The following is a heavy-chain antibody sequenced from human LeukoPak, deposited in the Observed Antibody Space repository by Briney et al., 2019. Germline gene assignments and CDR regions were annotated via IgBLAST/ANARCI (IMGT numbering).Heavy chain of an antibody. V-gene: IGHV3-33*01. Sequence: AGSLRLSCAGSGFTFGGYGMLWLPQTPGKGLEGVAVIAYDGSSAFYADPVKGRFTISRDNSKNTVSVQMDGLRAEDTAVYYCTRYNNDHFDYWGQGTLVTVSS. J-gene: IGHJ4*02. CDR2: IAYDGSSA. CDR3: TRYNNDHFDY. CDR1: GFTFGGYG. D-gene: IGHD1-14*01.